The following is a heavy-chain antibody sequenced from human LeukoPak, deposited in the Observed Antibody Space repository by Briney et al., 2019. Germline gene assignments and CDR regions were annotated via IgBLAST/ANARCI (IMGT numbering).Heavy chain of an antibody. Sequence: GGSLRLSCAASGFTFSSYAMSWVRQAPGKGLEWVSAISGSGGSTYYADSVKGRFTIPRDNSKNTLYLQMNSLRAEDTAVYYCAKGWQQLSSYPFDYWGQGTLVTVSS. CDR3: AKGWQQLSSYPFDY. CDR1: GFTFSSYA. D-gene: IGHD6-13*01. CDR2: ISGSGGST. J-gene: IGHJ4*02. V-gene: IGHV3-23*01.